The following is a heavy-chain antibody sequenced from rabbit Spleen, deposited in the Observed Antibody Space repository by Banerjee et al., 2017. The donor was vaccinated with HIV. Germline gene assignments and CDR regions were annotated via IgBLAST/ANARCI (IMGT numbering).Heavy chain of an antibody. Sequence: QSSEESGGDLVKPGASLTLTCTASGFDLSNYYYMCWVRQAPGKGLEWIACIYTGSGSTYYASWAKGRFSISETSSTTVTLQMTRLTAADTATYFCARPAGGDYSWAIVLWGPGTLVTVS. CDR3: ARPAGGDYSWAIVL. CDR2: IYTGSGST. D-gene: IGHD1-1*01. V-gene: IGHV1S40*01. J-gene: IGHJ4*01. CDR1: GFDLSNYYY.